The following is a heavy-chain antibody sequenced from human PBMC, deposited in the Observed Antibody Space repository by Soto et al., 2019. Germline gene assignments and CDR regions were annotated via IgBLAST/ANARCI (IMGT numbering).Heavy chain of an antibody. CDR3: AKDPYRRTSWPPYGMDV. V-gene: IGHV3-23*01. D-gene: IGHD2-2*01. CDR1: GFTFSSYA. J-gene: IGHJ6*02. Sequence: PGGSLRLSCAASGFTFSSYAMSWVRQAPGKGLEWVSAISGSGGSTYYADSVKGRFTISRDNPKNTLYLQMNSLRAEDTAVYYCAKDPYRRTSWPPYGMDVWGQGXTVTVSS. CDR2: ISGSGGST.